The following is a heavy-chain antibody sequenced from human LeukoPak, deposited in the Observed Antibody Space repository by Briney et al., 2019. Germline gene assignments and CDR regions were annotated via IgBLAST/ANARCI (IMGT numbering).Heavy chain of an antibody. CDR2: ISREGSQI. CDR1: GFTLTTSW. J-gene: IGHJ4*02. CDR3: ARGGLTAGFDY. Sequence: GGSLRLSCAASGFTLTTSWMTWVRQAPGKGLEWVTNISREGSQIDHMDSVKGRFTISRDSANNALYLQMNSLRAEDTAVYYCARGGLTAGFDYWGQGTLVTVSS. V-gene: IGHV3-7*01.